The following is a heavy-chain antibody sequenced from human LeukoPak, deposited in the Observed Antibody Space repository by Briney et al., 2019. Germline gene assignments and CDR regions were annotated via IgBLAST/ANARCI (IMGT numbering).Heavy chain of an antibody. Sequence: GASVKVSCKVYGYTLTELSMHWVRQAPGKGLEWMGGFDPEDGETIYAQKFQGRVTMTEDTSTDTAYMELSSLRSEDTAVYYCATGVGSSGYYTYYYYMDVWGKGTTVTVSS. V-gene: IGHV1-24*01. J-gene: IGHJ6*03. CDR2: FDPEDGET. D-gene: IGHD3-22*01. CDR3: ATGVGSSGYYTYYYYMDV. CDR1: GYTLTELS.